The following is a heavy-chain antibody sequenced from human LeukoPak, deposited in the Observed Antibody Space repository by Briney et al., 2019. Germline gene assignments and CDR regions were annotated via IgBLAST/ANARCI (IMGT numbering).Heavy chain of an antibody. V-gene: IGHV1-8*01. CDR1: GYTFTSYD. CDR3: ARNVVVPARRLKNNWFDP. Sequence: ASVKVSCKASGYTFTSYDINWVRQATGQGLEWMGWMNPNSGNTGYAQKFQGRVTMTRNTSISTAYMELSSLRSEDTAVYYCARNVVVPARRLKNNWFDPWGQGTLVTVSS. CDR2: MNPNSGNT. D-gene: IGHD2-2*01. J-gene: IGHJ5*02.